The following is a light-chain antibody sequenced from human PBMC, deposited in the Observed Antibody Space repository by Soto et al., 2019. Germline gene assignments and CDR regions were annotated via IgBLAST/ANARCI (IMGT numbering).Light chain of an antibody. J-gene: IGLJ2*01. CDR3: SSYTNSSTLVG. CDR2: EVS. Sequence: QSALTQPASVSGSPGQSITFSCTGTSSDVGGYNFVSWYQHHPGKAPKLIIYEVSNRPSGGSNRFSASKSGNTASLTISGLQAEDEADYYCSSYTNSSTLVGFGGGTKLTVL. V-gene: IGLV2-14*01. CDR1: SSDVGGYNF.